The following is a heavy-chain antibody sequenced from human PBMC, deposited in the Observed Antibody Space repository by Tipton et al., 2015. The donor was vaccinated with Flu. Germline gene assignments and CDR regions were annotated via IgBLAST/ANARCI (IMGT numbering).Heavy chain of an antibody. CDR3: ARDGAPRGKQLVQYDAFDI. V-gene: IGHV6-1*01. J-gene: IGHJ3*02. D-gene: IGHD6-6*01. Sequence: GLVKPSQTLSLTCAISGDSVSSNSAAWNWIRQSPSRGLEWLGRTYYRSKWYNDYAVSVKSRITINPDTSKNQFSLQLNSVTPEDTAVYYCARDGAPRGKQLVQYDAFDIWGQGTMVTVSS. CDR1: GDSVSSNSAA. CDR2: TYYRSKWYN.